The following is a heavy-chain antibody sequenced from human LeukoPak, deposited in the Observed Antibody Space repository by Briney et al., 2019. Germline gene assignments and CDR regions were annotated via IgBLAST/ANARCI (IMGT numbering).Heavy chain of an antibody. Sequence: GGSLRLSCAASGFTFSSYAMSWVRQAPGKGLEWVSAISGSGGSTYYADSVKGRFTISRDNPKNTLYLQMNSLRAEDTAVYYCAKGDRAIFGVVIIGDAFDIWGQGTMVTVSS. CDR2: ISGSGGST. V-gene: IGHV3-23*01. CDR1: GFTFSSYA. CDR3: AKGDRAIFGVVIIGDAFDI. D-gene: IGHD3-3*01. J-gene: IGHJ3*02.